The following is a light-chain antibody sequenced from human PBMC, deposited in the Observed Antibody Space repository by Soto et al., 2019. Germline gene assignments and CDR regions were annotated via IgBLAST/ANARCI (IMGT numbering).Light chain of an antibody. CDR3: QQYGRSPTT. V-gene: IGKV3-20*01. Sequence: ENVMTQSPGTLGVCEGGTARACWRASQNFGSTYLAWYQQKRGQAPRFLIYGASSRATGIPDRFSGSGSGTDFTLTISRLEPEDFAVYYCQQYGRSPTTFGQGTKVDIK. J-gene: IGKJ1*01. CDR2: GAS. CDR1: QNFGSTY.